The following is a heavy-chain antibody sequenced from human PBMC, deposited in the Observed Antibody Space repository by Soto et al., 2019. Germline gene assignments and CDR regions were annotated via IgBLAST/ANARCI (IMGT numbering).Heavy chain of an antibody. V-gene: IGHV4-34*01. CDR3: ARGHKMSRNSYYDYVWGSYRRYYFDY. CDR1: GGSFSGYY. Sequence: SETLSLTCAVYGGSFSGYYWSWIRQPPGKGLEWIGEINHSGSTNYNPSLKSRVTISVDTSKNQFSLKLSSVTAADTAVYYCARGHKMSRNSYYDYVWGSYRRYYFDYWGQGTMVTVYS. D-gene: IGHD3-16*02. J-gene: IGHJ4*02. CDR2: INHSGST.